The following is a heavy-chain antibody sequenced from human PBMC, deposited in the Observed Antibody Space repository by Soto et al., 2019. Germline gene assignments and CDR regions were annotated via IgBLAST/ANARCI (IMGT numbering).Heavy chain of an antibody. CDR1: GFTVSNNY. CDR3: GKPPGGGGY. Sequence: EVQLVESGGGLIQPGGSLRLSCAVSGFTVSNNYMSWVRQAPGKGLEGVSVIYSGGYTAYGDSVKGRFTISRDNSKNKLYLQKETRSADHPAVYYCGKPPGGGGYWGQGTLVTVSS. D-gene: IGHD3-10*01. CDR2: IYSGGYT. V-gene: IGHV3-53*01. J-gene: IGHJ4*02.